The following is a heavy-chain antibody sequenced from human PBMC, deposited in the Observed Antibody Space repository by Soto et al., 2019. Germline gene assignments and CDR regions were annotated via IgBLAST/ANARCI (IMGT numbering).Heavy chain of an antibody. CDR1: GFTFSSYG. D-gene: IGHD1-7*01. CDR2: IWHDGGNK. Sequence: PGGSLRLSCAASGFTFSSYGMHWVRQAPGKGLEWVAVIWHDGGNKYYADSVKGRFTISRDNSKNALYLQMNSLRAEDTAVYYCAKENYNWNYSFDYWGQGTXVTVSS. J-gene: IGHJ4*02. V-gene: IGHV3-33*06. CDR3: AKENYNWNYSFDY.